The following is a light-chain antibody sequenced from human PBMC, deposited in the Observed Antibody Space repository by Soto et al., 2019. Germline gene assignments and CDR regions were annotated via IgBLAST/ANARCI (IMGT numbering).Light chain of an antibody. J-gene: IGKJ4*01. Sequence: DIQMTQTPSTLSASVGHRVTITCRVSQSISSWLAWYQQKPGKAPKLLMYDAYSLESGTPSRFSGRRSGTAFTLTIASVQPEDYATYYCQQYSSYSPLTFGGGTKVDIK. CDR3: QQYSSYSPLT. CDR1: QSISSW. CDR2: DAY. V-gene: IGKV1-5*01.